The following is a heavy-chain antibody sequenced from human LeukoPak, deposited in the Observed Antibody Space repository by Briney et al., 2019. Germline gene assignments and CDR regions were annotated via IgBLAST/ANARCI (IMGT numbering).Heavy chain of an antibody. Sequence: GGSLRLSCAASGFTSSSYGMHWVRQAPGKGLEWVAVISYDGSNKYYADSVKGRFTTSRDNSKNTLYLQMNSLRAEDTAVYYCAKLHNLNSDYWGQGTLVTVSS. V-gene: IGHV3-30*18. J-gene: IGHJ4*02. CDR2: ISYDGSNK. D-gene: IGHD1-14*01. CDR1: GFTSSSYG. CDR3: AKLHNLNSDY.